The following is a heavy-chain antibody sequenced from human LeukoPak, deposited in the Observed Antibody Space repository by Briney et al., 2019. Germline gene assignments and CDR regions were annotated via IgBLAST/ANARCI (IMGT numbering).Heavy chain of an antibody. CDR2: LNHYGAT. J-gene: IGHJ6*02. CDR1: GFTFSGYY. CDR3: ARGPNFDWLSSNYYYYGMDV. D-gene: IGHD3-9*01. V-gene: IGHV4-34*01. Sequence: LRLSCAASGFTFSGYYWSWIRQSPGKGLEWLGELNHYGATSSNPSLESRVTISVDTSKNHFSLKLSSVTAADTAVYYCARGPNFDWLSSNYYYYGMDVWGQGTTVTVSS.